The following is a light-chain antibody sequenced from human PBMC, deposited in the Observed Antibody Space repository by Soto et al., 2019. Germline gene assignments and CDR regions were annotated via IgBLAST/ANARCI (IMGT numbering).Light chain of an antibody. V-gene: IGLV2-14*01. Sequence: QSVLSQPASVSGSPGQTITISCTGTSTDVGGYNAVSWYQHHPGKAPKLIIYEVTHRPSGVSDRFSASKSGNTASLTISGLQAEDEADYYCSSYTSSSTLVFGTGTKVTVL. CDR3: SSYTSSSTLV. CDR2: EVT. CDR1: STDVGGYNA. J-gene: IGLJ1*01.